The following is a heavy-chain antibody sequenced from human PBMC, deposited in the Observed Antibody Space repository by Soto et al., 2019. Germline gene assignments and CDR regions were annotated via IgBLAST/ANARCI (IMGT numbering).Heavy chain of an antibody. CDR1: GGSIRSGDYY. D-gene: IGHD3-10*01. V-gene: IGHV4-30-4*01. CDR2: IYYSGST. J-gene: IGHJ4*02. CDR3: GRSRRRGPPFDC. Sequence: SETLSLTCTVSGGSIRSGDYYWSWIRQPPGKGLESIGYIYYSGSTYYNPSLKSRVTISVDTSKNQFSLKLSSVTAADTAVFYCGRSRRRGPPFDCWGQGTLVTVSS.